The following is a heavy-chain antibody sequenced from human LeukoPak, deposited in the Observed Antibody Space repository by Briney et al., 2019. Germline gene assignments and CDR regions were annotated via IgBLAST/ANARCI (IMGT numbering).Heavy chain of an antibody. D-gene: IGHD5-18*01. V-gene: IGHV3-15*01. J-gene: IGHJ3*02. Sequence: GGSLRLSCAASGFTFSNAWMSWVRQAPGKGLEWVGRIKSKIDGGTIDYAAPVKGRFTISRDNSKNTLYLQMNSLKTEDTAVYYCGASYSYVFADAFDIWGQGTMVTVSS. CDR3: GASYSYVFADAFDI. CDR2: IKSKIDGGTI. CDR1: GFTFSNAW.